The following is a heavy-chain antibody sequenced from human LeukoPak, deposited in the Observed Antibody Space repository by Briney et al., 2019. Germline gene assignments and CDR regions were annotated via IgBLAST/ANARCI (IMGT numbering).Heavy chain of an antibody. CDR1: GFTFSSYS. V-gene: IGHV3-48*01. CDR2: ISSSSSTI. D-gene: IGHD3/OR15-3a*01. Sequence: GGSLRLSCAASGFTFSSYSMNWVRQAPGKGLEWVSYISSSSSTIYYADSVKGRFTISRDNAKNSLYLQMNSLRAEDTAVYYCARDPGRYPYPNDYDFVGEAFDIWGQGTMVTVSS. J-gene: IGHJ3*02. CDR3: ARDPGRYPYPNDYDFVGEAFDI.